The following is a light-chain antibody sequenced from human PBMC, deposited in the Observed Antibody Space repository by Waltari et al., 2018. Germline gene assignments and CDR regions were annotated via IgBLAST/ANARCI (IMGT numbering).Light chain of an antibody. Sequence: QSVLTQPPSASGTPGQRVTISCSGSSSNIGSNYVYWYQQLPGTAPKFLIYRNYHRPSAVPVRCSGSTSCASASLAIGGLRSEDAADYYCATWDDSLSGVVFGGGTKLTVL. CDR2: RNY. CDR3: ATWDDSLSGVV. CDR1: SSNIGSNY. V-gene: IGLV1-47*01. J-gene: IGLJ2*01.